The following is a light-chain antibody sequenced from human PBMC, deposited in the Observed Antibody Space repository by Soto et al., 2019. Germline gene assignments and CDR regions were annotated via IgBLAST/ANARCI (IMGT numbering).Light chain of an antibody. CDR1: QSPVYSDGKTY. CDR3: MQGTHWPLYT. CDR2: KVS. V-gene: IGKV2-30*01. J-gene: IGKJ2*01. Sequence: DVVMTQSPLSLPVTLGQPASISCRSSQSPVYSDGKTYLYWFQQRPGQSPRRLIYKVSNRDSGAPDRFSGSGSGTDFTLNISRVEAEDVGVYYCMQGTHWPLYTFGQGTKLEIK.